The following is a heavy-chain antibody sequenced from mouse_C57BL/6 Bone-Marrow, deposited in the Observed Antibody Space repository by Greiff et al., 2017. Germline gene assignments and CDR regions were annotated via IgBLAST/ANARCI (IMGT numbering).Heavy chain of an antibody. CDR2: IWSGGST. CDR1: GFSLTSYG. D-gene: IGHD2-4*01. V-gene: IGHV2-2*01. J-gene: IGHJ4*01. CDR3: ARNYYDLYAMDY. Sequence: QVQLKQSGPGLVQPSQSLSITCTVSGFSLTSYGVHWVRQPPGKGLEWLGVIWSGGSTDYNAAFISRLSISKDNSKSQVFFKMNSLQAYDTAIYYCARNYYDLYAMDYWGQGTSVTVSS.